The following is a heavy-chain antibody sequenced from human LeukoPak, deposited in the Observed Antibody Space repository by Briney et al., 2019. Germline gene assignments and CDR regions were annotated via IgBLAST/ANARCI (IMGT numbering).Heavy chain of an antibody. Sequence: PGGSLRLSCEASGFNFSSYWMHWVRQAPGKGLLWVSYISGDGSSTTYADSVKGRFTISRDNAKNTLDLQMNSLRAEDTAVYYCARGGWGTAIDYWAQGTLVTVSS. CDR1: GFNFSSYW. V-gene: IGHV3-74*01. D-gene: IGHD1-7*01. CDR3: ARGGWGTAIDY. CDR2: ISGDGSST. J-gene: IGHJ4*02.